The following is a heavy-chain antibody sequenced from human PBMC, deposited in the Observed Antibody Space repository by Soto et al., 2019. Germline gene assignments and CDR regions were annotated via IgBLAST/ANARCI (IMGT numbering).Heavy chain of an antibody. J-gene: IGHJ5*01. V-gene: IGHV1-69*13. CDR1: GGTFSSYA. CDR2: IIPIFGTA. D-gene: IGHD2-2*01. CDR3: ARHAIDNNWFER. Sequence: SSVKVSCKASGGTFSSYAISWVRQASGQGLEWMGGIIPIFGTANYAQRFQGRVTITADESTSTAYLELSSLRSEDTAVYCCARHAIDNNWFERWGQGSLVTVSS.